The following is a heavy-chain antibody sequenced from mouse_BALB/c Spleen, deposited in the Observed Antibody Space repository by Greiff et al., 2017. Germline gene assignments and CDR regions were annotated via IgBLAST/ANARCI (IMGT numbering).Heavy chain of an antibody. CDR1: GFSLSTAGMG. CDR3: ARRWDYDRYAMDY. Sequence: QVTLKVCGPGILPPSQTLSLTCSFSGFSLSTAGMGVSWIRQPSGKGLEWLAHIYWDDDKRYNPSLKSRLTISKDTSRNQVFLKITSVDTADTATYYCARRWDYDRYAMDYWGQGTSVTVSS. CDR2: IYWDDDK. V-gene: IGHV8-12*01. D-gene: IGHD2-4*01. J-gene: IGHJ4*01.